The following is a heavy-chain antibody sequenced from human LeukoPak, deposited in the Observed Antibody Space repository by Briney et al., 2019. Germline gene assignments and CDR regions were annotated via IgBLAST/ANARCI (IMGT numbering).Heavy chain of an antibody. Sequence: GGSLRLSCVASGFTFSTYNMNWVRQAPGKGLEWVSAISGSGDDTHYADSVKGRFTISRDNSKNTLYLQMNSLRAEDTAVYYCAKEVLGYFDLNWLDPWGQGTLVTVSS. J-gene: IGHJ5*02. V-gene: IGHV3-23*01. CDR1: GFTFSTYN. CDR3: AKEVLGYFDLNWLDP. CDR2: ISGSGDDT. D-gene: IGHD3-9*01.